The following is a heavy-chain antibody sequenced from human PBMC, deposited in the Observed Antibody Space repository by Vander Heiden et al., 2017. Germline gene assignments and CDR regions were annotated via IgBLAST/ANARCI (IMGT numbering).Heavy chain of an antibody. CDR2: MDPKTGET. D-gene: IGHD1-26*01. Sequence: QGQVVQSGAEVKKPGASVRVSCKASGYTFTTYAINCVRQASGQGLEWMGWMDPKTGETGYAQRFQGRVTMTRNISRSTAYMELSGLRSEDTAVYFCARVARFAGSYYNYFDTWGQGSLVTVSS. V-gene: IGHV1-8*01. CDR3: ARVARFAGSYYNYFDT. J-gene: IGHJ4*02. CDR1: GYTFTTYA.